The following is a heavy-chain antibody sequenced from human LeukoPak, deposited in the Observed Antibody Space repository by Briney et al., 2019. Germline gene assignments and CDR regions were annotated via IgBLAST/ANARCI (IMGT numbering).Heavy chain of an antibody. V-gene: IGHV3-7*01. CDR1: GFTFSSYA. CDR3: ARDRQLSN. Sequence: PGGSLRLSCAASGFTFSSYAMSWVRQAPGKGLEWVANIKQDGSEKYYVDSVKGRFTISRDNAKNSLYLQMNSLRAEDTAVYYCARDRQLSNWGQGTLVTVSS. J-gene: IGHJ4*02. D-gene: IGHD1-1*01. CDR2: IKQDGSEK.